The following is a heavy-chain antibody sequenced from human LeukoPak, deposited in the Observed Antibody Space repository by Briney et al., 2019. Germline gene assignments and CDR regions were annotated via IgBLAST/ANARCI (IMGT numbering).Heavy chain of an antibody. D-gene: IGHD4-23*01. CDR2: INHRGHS. CDR1: GGSFSGYH. J-gene: IGHJ4*02. V-gene: IGHV4-34*01. Sequence: SETLSLTCAVYGGSFSGYHWNWIRQTPGRGLEWIGEINHRGHSNYNPSLESRVTISVDTSKNQFSLKLRSVTAADTAVYYCARDPTTVVTLPYYFDFWGQGTRVTVSS. CDR3: ARDPTTVVTLPYYFDF.